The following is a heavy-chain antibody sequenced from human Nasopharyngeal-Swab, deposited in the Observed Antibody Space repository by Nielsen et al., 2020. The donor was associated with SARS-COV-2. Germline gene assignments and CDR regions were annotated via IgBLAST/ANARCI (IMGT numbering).Heavy chain of an antibody. CDR2: ISYDGSNK. D-gene: IGHD5-18*01. CDR3: AKDWGYKSDYYYYMDV. V-gene: IGHV3-30*18. Sequence: GGSPRLSCAASGFTFSSYGMHWVRQAPGKGLEWVAVISYDGSNKYYADSVKGRFTISRDNSKNTLYLQMNSLRAEDTAVYYCAKDWGYKSDYYYYMDVWGKGTTVTVSS. J-gene: IGHJ6*03. CDR1: GFTFSSYG.